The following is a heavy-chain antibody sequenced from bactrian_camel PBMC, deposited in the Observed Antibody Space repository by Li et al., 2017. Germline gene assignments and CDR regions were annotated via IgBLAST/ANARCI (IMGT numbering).Heavy chain of an antibody. Sequence: VQLVESGGGLVQPGGSLRLSCAASGFTFSSSVMSWVRQAPGKGLEWVSSIYSETGITYYPDSVKGRFTIYSDNAKNEVCLQLSNLKTEDTAMYYCTSDLYGGRWRGDFGYWGQGTQVTVS. CDR2: IYSETGIT. V-gene: IGHV3S40*01. J-gene: IGHJ6*01. D-gene: IGHD6*01. CDR1: GFTFSSSV. CDR3: TSDLYGGRWRGDFGY.